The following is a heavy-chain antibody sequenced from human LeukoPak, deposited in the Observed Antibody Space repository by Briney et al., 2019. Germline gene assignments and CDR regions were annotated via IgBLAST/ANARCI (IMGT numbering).Heavy chain of an antibody. D-gene: IGHD3-22*01. CDR1: GFTFSDYA. CDR2: ISYDGANK. Sequence: GGSLRLSCAASGFTFSDYAIHWVRQAPGKGLEWVAVISYDGANKNYADSVKGRFTISRDNSKNTLYLQMNSLRAEDTAVYYCAKDRGYYDSSGPPARGQGTLVTVSS. V-gene: IGHV3-30-3*01. CDR3: AKDRGYYDSSGPPA. J-gene: IGHJ4*02.